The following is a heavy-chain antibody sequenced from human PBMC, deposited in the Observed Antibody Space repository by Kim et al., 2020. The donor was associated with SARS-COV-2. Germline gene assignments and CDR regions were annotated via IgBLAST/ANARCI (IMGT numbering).Heavy chain of an antibody. D-gene: IGHD3-3*01. Sequence: SAQKLQGRVTMTTDASTSTAYMELRSLRSDDTAVYYCARACITIFGVVDYWGQGTLVTVSS. J-gene: IGHJ4*02. V-gene: IGHV1-18*01. CDR3: ARACITIFGVVDY.